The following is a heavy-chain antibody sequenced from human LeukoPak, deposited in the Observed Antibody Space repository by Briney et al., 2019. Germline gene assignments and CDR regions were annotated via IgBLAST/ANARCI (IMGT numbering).Heavy chain of an antibody. CDR1: GFTFSSYS. V-gene: IGHV3-21*01. J-gene: IGHJ6*02. D-gene: IGHD6-13*01. CDR3: ARDRLSIAAAGMRPYYYYYYGMDV. CDR2: ISSSSSYI. Sequence: GGSLRLSCAASGFTFSSYSMNWVRQAPGKGLEWVSSISSSSSYIYYADSVKGRFTISRDNAKNSLYLQMNSLRAEDTAVYYCARDRLSIAAAGMRPYYYYYYGMDVWGQGTTVTVSS.